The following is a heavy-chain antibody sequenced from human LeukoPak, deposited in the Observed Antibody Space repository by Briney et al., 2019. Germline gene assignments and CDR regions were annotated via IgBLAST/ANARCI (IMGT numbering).Heavy chain of an antibody. CDR2: ISSSSTTI. Sequence: GGSLRLSCAASGFTFSSYTMNWVRQARESGLELVSYISSSSTTIYYADSVKGRFTISRDNAKHSLFLQMNSLRDEDTAVYYCAANPTVYNYFDPWGQGTLVTVSS. V-gene: IGHV3-48*02. CDR1: GFTFSSYT. J-gene: IGHJ5*02. CDR3: AANPTVYNYFDP.